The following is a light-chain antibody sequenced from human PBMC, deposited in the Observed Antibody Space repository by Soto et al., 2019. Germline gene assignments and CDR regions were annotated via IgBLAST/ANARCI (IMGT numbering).Light chain of an antibody. J-gene: IGKJ1*01. CDR1: QGLLYGDGHTY. CDR3: MQATHWPPP. CDR2: KVS. V-gene: IGKV2-30*01. Sequence: DVVMTQSPLSLPVSLGQPASISCKSSQGLLYGDGHTYLNWFQLRPGQSPRRLIYKVSDRDSGVPDRFSGSGSGTDLTLKISRVEADDVGLYYCMQATHWPPPFGQGTKEDI.